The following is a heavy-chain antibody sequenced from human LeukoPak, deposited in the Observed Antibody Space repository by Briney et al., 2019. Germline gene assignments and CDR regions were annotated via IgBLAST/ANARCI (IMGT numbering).Heavy chain of an antibody. J-gene: IGHJ4*02. CDR2: IIPIFGTA. CDR3: ARELIDFHDHTNKGFFDS. CDR1: RGTFSSYA. D-gene: IGHD3/OR15-3a*01. V-gene: IGHV1-69*13. Sequence: SVKVSCKASRGTFSSYAISWVRQAPGQGLEWMGGIIPIFGTANYAQKFQGRVTITADESTSTAYMELSSLRSEDTAVYYCARELIDFHDHTNKGFFDSWGQGTLVTVSS.